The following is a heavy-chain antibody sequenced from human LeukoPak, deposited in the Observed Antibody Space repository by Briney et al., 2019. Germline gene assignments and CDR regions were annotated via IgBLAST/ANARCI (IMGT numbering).Heavy chain of an antibody. D-gene: IGHD4-11*01. CDR1: GGSISSYY. V-gene: IGHV4-59*01. CDR3: ARLHSTNWFDP. CDR2: IYYSGST. Sequence: SETLSLTCTVSGGSISSYYWSWIRQPPGKGLEWIGYIYYSGSTNCNPSLKSRVTISVDTPKNQFSLKLSSVTAADTAVYYCARLHSTNWFDPWGQGTLVTVSS. J-gene: IGHJ5*02.